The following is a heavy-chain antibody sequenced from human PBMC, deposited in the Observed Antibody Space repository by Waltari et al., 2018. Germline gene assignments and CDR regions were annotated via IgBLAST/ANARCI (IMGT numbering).Heavy chain of an antibody. CDR2: MSGTGDYT. J-gene: IGHJ4*02. CDR1: GFTFSNYA. V-gene: IGHV3-23*01. CDR3: AKDQAEWLVLDGYFDS. D-gene: IGHD6-19*01. Sequence: EVQLLESGGDLEQPGGSLRISCFGSGFTFSNYARNWVRQAPGKGLEWVSTMSGTGDYTYYADSVKGRFTISRDNSKNTVFLHMNNLRVEDTAIYFCAKDQAEWLVLDGYFDSWGQGTPVTVSS.